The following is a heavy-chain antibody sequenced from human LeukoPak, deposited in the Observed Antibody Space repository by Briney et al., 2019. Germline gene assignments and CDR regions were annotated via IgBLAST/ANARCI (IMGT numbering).Heavy chain of an antibody. CDR1: GFTFSSYA. D-gene: IGHD2-8*01. Sequence: GGSLRLSCAASGFTFSSYAMSWVRQAPGKGLEWVSAISGSGGSTYYADSVKGRFTISRDNSKNTLYLQMNSPRAEDTAVYYCAKRSPRYCTNGVCFNWFDPWGQGTLVTVSS. CDR2: ISGSGGST. V-gene: IGHV3-23*01. J-gene: IGHJ5*02. CDR3: AKRSPRYCTNGVCFNWFDP.